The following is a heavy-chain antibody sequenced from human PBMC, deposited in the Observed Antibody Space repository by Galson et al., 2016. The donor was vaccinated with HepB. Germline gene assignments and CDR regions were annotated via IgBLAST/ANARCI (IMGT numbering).Heavy chain of an antibody. CDR3: AREGGYCTTSSCYDKGYYYYAMDV. Sequence: SVKVSCKASGGTFRNYAISWVRQAPGQGLEWMGRIIPNVGVPNYAQKFQGRVTITADKSTSTVYMDLSSLSSEDTALYYCAREGGYCTTSSCYDKGYYYYAMDVWGQGTTVTVSS. D-gene: IGHD2-2*01. CDR2: IIPNVGVP. J-gene: IGHJ6*02. CDR1: GGTFRNYA. V-gene: IGHV1-69*04.